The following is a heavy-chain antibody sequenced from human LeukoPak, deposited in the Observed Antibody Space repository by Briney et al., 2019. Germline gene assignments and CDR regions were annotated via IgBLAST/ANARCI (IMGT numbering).Heavy chain of an antibody. D-gene: IGHD5-24*01. J-gene: IGHJ4*02. CDR1: GDSVSSGSYF. CDR2: VYWSGST. V-gene: IGHV4-61*01. CDR3: ARLSVRDGCRFDF. Sequence: PSETLSLSCSVSGDSVSSGSYFWSWIRQPPGKGLEWIGNVYWSGSTNYIPSLKSRVTISADTSKNQVSLKLSSVTAADTAVYYCARLSVRDGCRFDFWGQGTLVTVSS.